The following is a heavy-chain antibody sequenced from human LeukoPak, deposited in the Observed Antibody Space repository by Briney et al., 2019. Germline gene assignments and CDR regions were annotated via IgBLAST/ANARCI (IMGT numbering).Heavy chain of an antibody. Sequence: GGSLRLSCAASGFTVSNNYISWVRQAPGKGLEWVAGVKQDGSDNYYVESVKGRFTISRDNSKNSMYLQMNSLRAEDTAVYFCARERYCTSATCYVGTPFDHWGQGTLVTVSS. V-gene: IGHV3-7*01. J-gene: IGHJ4*02. D-gene: IGHD2-2*01. CDR3: ARERYCTSATCYVGTPFDH. CDR2: VKQDGSDN. CDR1: GFTVSNNY.